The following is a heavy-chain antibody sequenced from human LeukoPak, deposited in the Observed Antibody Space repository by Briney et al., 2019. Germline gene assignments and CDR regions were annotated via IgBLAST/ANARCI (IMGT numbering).Heavy chain of an antibody. Sequence: PGGSLRLSCAASGFTFSSYGMHWVRQAPGKGLEWVSLISGDGGSTYYADSVKGRFTISRDNSKNSLYLQMNSLRTEDTALYYSVVSGYGIRDYYYYYYMDVWGKGTTVTVSS. CDR1: GFTFSSYG. J-gene: IGHJ6*03. CDR3: VVSGYGIRDYYYYYYMDV. CDR2: ISGDGGST. V-gene: IGHV3-43*02. D-gene: IGHD5-12*01.